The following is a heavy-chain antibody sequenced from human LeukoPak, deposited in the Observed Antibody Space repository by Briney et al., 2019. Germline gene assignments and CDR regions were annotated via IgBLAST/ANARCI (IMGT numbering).Heavy chain of an antibody. Sequence: SETLSLTCAVYGGSFSGYYWSWIRQPPGKGLEWIGEINHSGSTNYNPSLRSRVTISVDTSKNQFSLKLSSVTAADTAVYYCARGTIAVAGTEFDPWGQGTLVTVSS. V-gene: IGHV4-34*01. CDR3: ARGTIAVAGTEFDP. D-gene: IGHD6-19*01. CDR2: INHSGST. CDR1: GGSFSGYY. J-gene: IGHJ5*02.